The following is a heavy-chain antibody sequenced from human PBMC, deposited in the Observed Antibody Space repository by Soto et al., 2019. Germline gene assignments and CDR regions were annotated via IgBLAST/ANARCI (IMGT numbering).Heavy chain of an antibody. J-gene: IGHJ4*02. CDR1: GFTFSNAW. CDR2: IKSKTDGGTT. Sequence: PGGSLRLSCAASGFTFSNAWMSWVRQAPGKGLEWVGRIKSKTDGGTTDYAAPVKGRFTISRDDSKNTLYLQMNSLKTEDTAVYYCTTDRLRSRDGYSLFDYWGQGTLVTVSS. D-gene: IGHD4-4*01. V-gene: IGHV3-15*01. CDR3: TTDRLRSRDGYSLFDY.